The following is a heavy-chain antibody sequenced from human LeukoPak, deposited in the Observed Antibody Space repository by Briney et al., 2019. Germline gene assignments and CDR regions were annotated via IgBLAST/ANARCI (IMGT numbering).Heavy chain of an antibody. J-gene: IGHJ4*02. CDR3: ARDPVAGTTTFDY. D-gene: IGHD1-7*01. V-gene: IGHV3-7*01. CDR2: IKQDGSEK. CDR1: GFTFSSYW. Sequence: GGSLRLSCAASGFTFSSYWMSWVRQAPGKGLEWVANIKQDGSEKYYVDSVKGRFTISRDNAKNSLYLQTNSLRAEDTAVYYCARDPVAGTTTFDYWGQGTLVTVSS.